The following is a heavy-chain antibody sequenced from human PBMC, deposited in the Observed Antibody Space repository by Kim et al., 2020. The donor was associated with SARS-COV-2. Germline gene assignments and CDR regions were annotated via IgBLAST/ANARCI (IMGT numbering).Heavy chain of an antibody. D-gene: IGHD1-26*01. CDR3: TGGERLDS. Sequence: KTGDTGYSQTFKGRVTLTRDTSKATAYMELSSLKSEDSAVYYCTGGERLDSWGQGTRVTVSS. CDR2: KTGDT. J-gene: IGHJ4*02. V-gene: IGHV1-8*01.